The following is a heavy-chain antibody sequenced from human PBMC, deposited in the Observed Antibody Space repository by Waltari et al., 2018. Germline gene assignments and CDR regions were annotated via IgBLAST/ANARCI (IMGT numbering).Heavy chain of an antibody. Sequence: QVQLQESGPGLVKPSQTLSLTCTVSGGSISSGSYYWSWIRQPAGKGLEWIGHIYTSGSTNYNPSLKSRVTISVDTSKNQFSLKLSSVTAADTAVYYCARDPIRGGMDVWGQGTTVTVSS. CDR1: GGSISSGSYY. CDR2: IYTSGST. V-gene: IGHV4-61*02. CDR3: ARDPIRGGMDV. J-gene: IGHJ6*02.